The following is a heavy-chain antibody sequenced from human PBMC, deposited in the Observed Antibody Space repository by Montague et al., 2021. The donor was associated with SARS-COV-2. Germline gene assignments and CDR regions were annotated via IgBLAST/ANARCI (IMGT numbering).Heavy chain of an antibody. D-gene: IGHD6-13*01. Sequence: SLRLSYAASGFTFRNYAMSWVRQTLGKGLEWVSAIGGGGDLTYYADAVEGRFTISRDNSKNTLYLEMNGLRADDTAVYYCTTPRTETDGTRPMIWGQGTMVTVSS. J-gene: IGHJ3*02. V-gene: IGHV3-23*01. CDR1: GFTFRNYA. CDR3: TTPRTETDGTRPMI. CDR2: IGGGGDLT.